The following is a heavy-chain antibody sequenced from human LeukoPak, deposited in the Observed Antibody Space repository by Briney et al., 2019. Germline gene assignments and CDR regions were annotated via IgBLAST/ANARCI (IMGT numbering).Heavy chain of an antibody. CDR1: GFTFSSYA. Sequence: GGSLRLSCAASGFTFSSYAMHWVRQAPGKGLEWVAVISYDGSNKYYADSVKGRFTISRDNSKNTLYLQMNSLRAEDTAVYYCARGQALYYYYYDMDVWGQGTTVTVSS. V-gene: IGHV3-30-3*01. CDR3: ARGQALYYYYYDMDV. CDR2: ISYDGSNK. J-gene: IGHJ6*02.